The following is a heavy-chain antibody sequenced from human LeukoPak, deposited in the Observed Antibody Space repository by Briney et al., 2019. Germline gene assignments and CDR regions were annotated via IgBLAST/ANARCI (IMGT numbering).Heavy chain of an antibody. CDR1: GYTFTSYG. V-gene: IGHV7-4-1*02. CDR2: IHPSTGNP. D-gene: IGHD3-16*02. CDR3: ARAFQSLGGLSLPDY. Sequence: ASVKVSCKASGYTFTSYGISWVRQAPGQGLEWIGWIHPSTGNPTYAQGFTGRFVFSLDTSVSTTYLQISSLKAEDTAVYFCARAFQSLGGLSLPDYWGQGTLLTVSS. J-gene: IGHJ4*02.